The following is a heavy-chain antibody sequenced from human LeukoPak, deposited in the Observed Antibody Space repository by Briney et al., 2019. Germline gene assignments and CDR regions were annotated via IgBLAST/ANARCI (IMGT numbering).Heavy chain of an antibody. J-gene: IGHJ3*02. V-gene: IGHV3-7*01. CDR1: GFTFSSYW. CDR3: ARDLAGPPQEAFDI. Sequence: PGGSLRLSCAASGFTFSSYWMSWVRQAPGKGRECVANIRQDGSEKHYVDSVKGRFTISGDNVENSLYLQMNSLRAEDTGVYYCARDLAGPPQEAFDIWGQGTMVTVSS. CDR2: IRQDGSEK.